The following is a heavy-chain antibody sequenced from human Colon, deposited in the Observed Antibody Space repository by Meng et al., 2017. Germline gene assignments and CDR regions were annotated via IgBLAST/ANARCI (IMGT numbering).Heavy chain of an antibody. V-gene: IGHV4-4*02. Sequence: QVQLQEAVLGLAGPSVTLSLTSAVSGGTSTNDNWWRWVRQPPGKGLGWIGEIFHAGNTNHNPSLKSRVTMSLAKSKNQFSLTLTSVTAADTAVYYCARDFHSTMTVFDSWGQGTLVTVSS. CDR1: GGTSTNDNW. CDR2: IFHAGNT. J-gene: IGHJ4*02. CDR3: ARDFHSTMTVFDS. D-gene: IGHD3-22*01.